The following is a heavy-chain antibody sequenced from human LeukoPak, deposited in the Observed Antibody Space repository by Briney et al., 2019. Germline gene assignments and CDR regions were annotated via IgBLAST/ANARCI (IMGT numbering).Heavy chain of an antibody. Sequence: GGSLRLSCAASGFTFSSYSMNWVRQAPGKGLEWVSYISSSSSTIYYADSVKGRFTISRDNAKNSLYLQMNSLRAEDTAVYYCAREMTTVTTGLDYWGQGTLVTVSS. V-gene: IGHV3-48*01. D-gene: IGHD4-11*01. CDR3: AREMTTVTTGLDY. CDR2: ISSSSSTI. J-gene: IGHJ4*02. CDR1: GFTFSSYS.